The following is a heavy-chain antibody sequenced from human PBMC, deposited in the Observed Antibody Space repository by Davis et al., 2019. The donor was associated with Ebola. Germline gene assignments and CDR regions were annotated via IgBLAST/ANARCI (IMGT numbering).Heavy chain of an antibody. Sequence: AASVKVSCKASGYTFTSYGISWVRQAPGQGLEWMGLINAAKGNTKYSQKFQGRVTMTRDTSAGTAYMEMSSLTSEDTAVYYCARTFVGGWLFDYWGQGTLVTVSS. V-gene: IGHV1-18*01. D-gene: IGHD1-26*01. CDR1: GYTFTSYG. J-gene: IGHJ4*02. CDR2: INAAKGNT. CDR3: ARTFVGGWLFDY.